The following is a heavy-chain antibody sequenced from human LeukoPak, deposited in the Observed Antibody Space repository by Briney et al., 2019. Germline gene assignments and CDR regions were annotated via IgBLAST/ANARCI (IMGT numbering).Heavy chain of an antibody. J-gene: IGHJ6*03. Sequence: ASVKVSCKASGYTFTSYGISWVRQAPGQGLEWMGWISAYNGNTSYAQKLQGRVTMTTDTSTSTAYMELRSLRSDDTAVYYCARGPNPYSRDYMDVWGKGTTVTVSS. CDR2: ISAYNGNT. V-gene: IGHV1-18*01. D-gene: IGHD1-14*01. CDR3: ARGPNPYSRDYMDV. CDR1: GYTFTSYG.